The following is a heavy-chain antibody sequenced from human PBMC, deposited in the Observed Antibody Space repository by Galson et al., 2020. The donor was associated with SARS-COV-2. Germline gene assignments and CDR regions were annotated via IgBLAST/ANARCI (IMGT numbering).Heavy chain of an antibody. CDR1: GFTFSDYG. CDR3: ARAPSQYSSLFYFDY. V-gene: IGHV3-30*10. CDR2: VSYDGASQ. J-gene: IGHJ4*02. D-gene: IGHD6-19*01. Sequence: GGSLRLSCAVSGFTFSDYGLHWVRQAPGKGLEWVASVSYDGASQYYTKSVKGRFTVSRDNSASILFLEMKVVRSEDTAVYFCARAPSQYSSLFYFDYWGQGVLVTVSS.